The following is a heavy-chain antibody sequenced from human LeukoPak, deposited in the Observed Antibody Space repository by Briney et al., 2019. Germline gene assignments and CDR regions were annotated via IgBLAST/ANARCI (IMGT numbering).Heavy chain of an antibody. J-gene: IGHJ5*02. V-gene: IGHV1-18*01. CDR1: GYTFTSYG. Sequence: GASVKVSCEASGYTFTSYGISWVRQAPGQGLEWMGWISAYNGNTNYAQKLQGRVTMTTDTSTSTAYMELRSLRSDDTAVYYCAREGLWKYCSSTSCYEEWFDPWGQGTLVTVSS. CDR3: AREGLWKYCSSTSCYEEWFDP. D-gene: IGHD2-2*01. CDR2: ISAYNGNT.